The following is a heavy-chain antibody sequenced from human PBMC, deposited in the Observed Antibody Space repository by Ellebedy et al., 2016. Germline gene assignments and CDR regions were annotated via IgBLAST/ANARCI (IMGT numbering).Heavy chain of an antibody. Sequence: ASVKVSCKASGFTFTSSAVQWVRQARGQRLEWIGWIVVGSGNTNYAQKFQERVTITRDMSTSTAYMELSSLRSEDTAVYYCAAELSGVLQGDAFDIWGQGTMVTVSS. V-gene: IGHV1-58*01. D-gene: IGHD7-27*01. CDR1: GFTFTSSA. CDR3: AAELSGVLQGDAFDI. J-gene: IGHJ3*02. CDR2: IVVGSGNT.